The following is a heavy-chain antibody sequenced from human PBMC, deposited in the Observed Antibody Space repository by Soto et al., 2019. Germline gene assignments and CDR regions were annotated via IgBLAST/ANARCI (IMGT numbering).Heavy chain of an antibody. CDR1: GYSSTSYW. Sequence: GESLKISCTGPGYSSTSYWIGWVRQMPGKGLAWRGIIYPGDSDTRYSPSFQGQVTISADNPISIAYLQWSSLKASVSAMYYCAAYSGSSGRHFDYWGQGTQVTVSS. V-gene: IGHV5-51*04. CDR2: IYPGDSDT. D-gene: IGHD6-6*01. CDR3: AAYSGSSGRHFDY. J-gene: IGHJ4*02.